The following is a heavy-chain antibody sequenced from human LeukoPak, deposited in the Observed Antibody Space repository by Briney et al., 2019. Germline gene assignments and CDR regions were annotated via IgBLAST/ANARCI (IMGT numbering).Heavy chain of an antibody. CDR3: ARDPYSGGYGAYYYYYMDV. CDR1: GFTFSTYN. CDR2: ITTSSSYM. Sequence: GGSLRLSCAASGFTFSTYNMNWVRRTPGKGLEWVSSITTSSSYMFYADSVRGRFTISRDNAENSLYLQMNSLRDEDTAVYYCARDPYSGGYGAYYYYYMDVWGKGTTVTVSS. D-gene: IGHD6-19*01. V-gene: IGHV3-21*01. J-gene: IGHJ6*03.